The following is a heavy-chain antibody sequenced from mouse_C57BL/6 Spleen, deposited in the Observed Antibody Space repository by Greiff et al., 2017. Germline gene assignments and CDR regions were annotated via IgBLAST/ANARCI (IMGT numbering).Heavy chain of an antibody. J-gene: IGHJ2*01. CDR2: IRNKANNHAT. Sequence: EVKVEESGGGLVQPGGSMKLSCAASGFTFSDAWMDWVRQSPEKGLEWVAEIRNKANNHATYYAESVKGRFTISRDDSKSSVYLQMNRLRAEDTGIYYCTRRSNWYYFDYWGQGTTLTVSS. CDR1: GFTFSDAW. V-gene: IGHV6-6*01. CDR3: TRRSNWYYFDY. D-gene: IGHD2-5*01.